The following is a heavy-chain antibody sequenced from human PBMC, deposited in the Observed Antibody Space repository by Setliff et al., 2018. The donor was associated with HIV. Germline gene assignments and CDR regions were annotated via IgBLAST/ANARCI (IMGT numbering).Heavy chain of an antibody. CDR2: ISPQNGDR. CDR1: GYTFTDYF. J-gene: IGHJ4*02. V-gene: IGHV1-2*02. Sequence: GASVKVSCKASGYTFTDYFIHWVRQAPGQGLEWMGWISPQNGDRKIPQRFRGRVTMTRDTSISTVYMELSGLTPDDTAVYFCARQLSNSLDHWGQGTQVTVSS. CDR3: ARQLSNSLDH. D-gene: IGHD1-1*01.